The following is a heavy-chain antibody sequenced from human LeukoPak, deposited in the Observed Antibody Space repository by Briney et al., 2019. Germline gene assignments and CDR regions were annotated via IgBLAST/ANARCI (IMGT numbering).Heavy chain of an antibody. CDR3: ARHAAVLKSYYDSSGYYYPRWYFDY. D-gene: IGHD3-22*01. CDR1: GGSISSSSYY. V-gene: IGHV4-39*01. CDR2: IYYSGST. Sequence: SETLSLTCTVSGGSISSSSYYWGWIRQPPGKGLEWIGSIYYSGSTYYNPSLKSRVTISVDTSKNQFSLKLSSVTAADTAVYYCARHAAVLKSYYDSSGYYYPRWYFDYWGQGTLVTVSS. J-gene: IGHJ4*02.